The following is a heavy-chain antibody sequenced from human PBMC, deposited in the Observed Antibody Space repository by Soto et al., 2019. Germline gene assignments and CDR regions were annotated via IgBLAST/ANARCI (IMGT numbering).Heavy chain of an antibody. CDR3: ARHGYSTYAYYYYGMDV. CDR1: GYSFTSYW. V-gene: IGHV5-51*01. CDR2: IYPGDSDT. D-gene: IGHD4-4*01. Sequence: GESLKISCKGSGYSFTSYWIGWVRQMPGKGLEWMGIIYPGDSDTRYSPSFQGQVTISADKSISTAYLQWSSLKASDTAMYYSARHGYSTYAYYYYGMDVWGQGTTVTVSS. J-gene: IGHJ6*02.